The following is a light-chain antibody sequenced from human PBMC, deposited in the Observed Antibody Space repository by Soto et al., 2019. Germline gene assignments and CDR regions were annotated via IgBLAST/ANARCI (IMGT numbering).Light chain of an antibody. J-gene: IGKJ1*01. CDR2: DAS. Sequence: EKVMTQSPATLSVSPGETATLSCRASQSVSSNLAWYQQKPGQAPRLLIYDASTRATGIPARFSGSGSGTEFTLTISSLQSEDLAVYYWQQYDDWPETFGQGTKVEIK. V-gene: IGKV3-15*01. CDR3: QQYDDWPET. CDR1: QSVSSN.